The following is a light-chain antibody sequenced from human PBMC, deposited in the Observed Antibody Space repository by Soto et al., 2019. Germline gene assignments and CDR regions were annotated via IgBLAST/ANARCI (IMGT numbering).Light chain of an antibody. CDR2: DAS. V-gene: IGKV1-5*01. J-gene: IGKJ2*01. CDR3: QQYHRYSYP. CDR1: QSISSW. Sequence: DIPMTQSPSTLSASIGDRITITCRASQSISSWLAWYQQKPGKAPKLLIYDASTLESGVPSRFSGSGSGTEFTLTISSLRPDDFATYYCQQYHRYSYPFGQGTKLEIK.